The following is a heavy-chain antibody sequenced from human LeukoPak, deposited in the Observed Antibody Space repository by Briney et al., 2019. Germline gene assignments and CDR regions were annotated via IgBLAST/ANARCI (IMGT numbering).Heavy chain of an antibody. D-gene: IGHD6-13*01. CDR3: ASHTRGIAAAGTHTRWYFDL. J-gene: IGHJ2*01. CDR1: GGTFSSYA. Sequence: GASVKVSCKASGGTFSSYAISWVRQAPGQGLEWMGGIIPIFGTANYAQKFQGRVTITADESTSTAYMELSSLRSEDTAVYYCASHTRGIAAAGTHTRWYFDLWGRGTLVTVSS. V-gene: IGHV1-69*13. CDR2: IIPIFGTA.